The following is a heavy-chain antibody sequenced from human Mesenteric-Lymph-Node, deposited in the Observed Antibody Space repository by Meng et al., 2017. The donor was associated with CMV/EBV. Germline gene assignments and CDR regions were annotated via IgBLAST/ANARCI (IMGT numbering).Heavy chain of an antibody. CDR3: ARRALYSSSWAGYYGMDV. J-gene: IGHJ6*02. CDR2: MNPNNGNT. Sequence: ASVKVSCKASGYTFTSYDINWVRQATGQGLEWMGWMNPNNGNTGYAQKFQGRVTITRNTSISTAYMELSSLRSEDTAVYYCARRALYSSSWAGYYGMDVWGQGTTVTVSS. CDR1: GYTFTSYD. D-gene: IGHD6-13*01. V-gene: IGHV1-8*03.